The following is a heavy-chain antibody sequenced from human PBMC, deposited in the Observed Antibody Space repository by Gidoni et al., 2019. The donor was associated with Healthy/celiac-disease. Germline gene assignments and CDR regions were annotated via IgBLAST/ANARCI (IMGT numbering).Heavy chain of an antibody. CDR2: INHSGST. CDR1: GGSFSGYY. V-gene: IGHV4-34*01. J-gene: IGHJ5*02. CDR3: ARRMVRGVIIGPATGLVFDP. Sequence: QVQLQQWGAGLLKPSETLSLTCAVYGGSFSGYYWSWIRQPPGKGLEWIGEINHSGSTNYNPSLKSRVTISVDTSKNQFSLKLSSVTAADTAVYYCARRMVRGVIIGPATGLVFDPWGQGTLVTVSS. D-gene: IGHD3-10*01.